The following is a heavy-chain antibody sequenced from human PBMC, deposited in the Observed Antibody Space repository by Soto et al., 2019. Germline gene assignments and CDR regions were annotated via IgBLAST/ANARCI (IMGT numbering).Heavy chain of an antibody. CDR1: GGTFSSYA. CDR2: IIPIFGTA. Sequence: QVQLVQSGAEVKKPGSSVKVSCKASGGTFSSYAISWVRQAPGQGLEWMGGIIPIFGTANYAQKFQGRVTITADESTSTAYMELSSLRSEDTAVYYCARGEREFGGVIVILGFDPWGQGTLVTVSS. D-gene: IGHD3-16*02. J-gene: IGHJ5*02. CDR3: ARGEREFGGVIVILGFDP. V-gene: IGHV1-69*12.